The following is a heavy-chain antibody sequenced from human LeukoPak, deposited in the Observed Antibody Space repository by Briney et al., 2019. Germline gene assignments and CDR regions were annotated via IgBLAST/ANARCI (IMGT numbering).Heavy chain of an antibody. D-gene: IGHD3-9*01. Sequence: PSETLSLTCTVSGASISSYFWSWIRQPPGKGLEWIGYIYYTGSTNYNPSLKSRITISVDTSNNQFSLQLSSVTAADTAVYYCASSPDILTGYYNDYWGQGTLVTASS. J-gene: IGHJ4*02. CDR1: GASISSYF. CDR3: ASSPDILTGYYNDY. V-gene: IGHV4-59*01. CDR2: IYYTGST.